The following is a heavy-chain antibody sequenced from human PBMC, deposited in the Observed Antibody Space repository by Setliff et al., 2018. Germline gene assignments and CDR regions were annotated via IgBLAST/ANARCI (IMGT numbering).Heavy chain of an antibody. CDR1: GGSFTPYY. Sequence: PSETLSLTCTVSGGSFTPYYWSWIRQPPGKGLEWIGYVYYSGTAYYNPSLKTRVTISLDTSKNQFSLKLNSVTAADTAVYYCARGVTSGGYWGQSYHYLDVWGKGTTVTVSS. D-gene: IGHD3-22*01. CDR3: ARGVTSGGYWGQSYHYLDV. J-gene: IGHJ6*03. V-gene: IGHV4-59*08. CDR2: VYYSGTA.